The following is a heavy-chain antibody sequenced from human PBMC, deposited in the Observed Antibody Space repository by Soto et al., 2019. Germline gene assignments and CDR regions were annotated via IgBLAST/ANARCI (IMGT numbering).Heavy chain of an antibody. J-gene: IGHJ4*02. CDR1: GYTFTGYY. CDR2: INPNSGGT. Sequence: ASVKVSCKASGYTFTGYYMHWVRQAPGQGLEWMGWINPNSGGTNYAQKFQGRVTVTRDTSISTAYMELSRLRSDDTAVYYCAREDTAMGRSDYWGQGTLVTVSS. V-gene: IGHV1-2*02. CDR3: AREDTAMGRSDY. D-gene: IGHD5-18*01.